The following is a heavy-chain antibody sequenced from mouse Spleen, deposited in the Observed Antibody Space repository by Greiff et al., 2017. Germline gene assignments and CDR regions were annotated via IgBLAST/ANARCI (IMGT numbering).Heavy chain of an antibody. Sequence: VKLQESGAELVRPGTSVKVSCKASGYAFTNYLIEWVKQRPGQGLEWIGVINPGSGGTNYNEKFKGKATLTADKSSSTAYMQLSSLTSEDSAVYFCARGGDWDGAMDYWGQGTSVTVSS. V-gene: IGHV1-54*01. D-gene: IGHD4-1*01. CDR2: INPGSGGT. J-gene: IGHJ4*01. CDR3: ARGGDWDGAMDY. CDR1: GYAFTNYL.